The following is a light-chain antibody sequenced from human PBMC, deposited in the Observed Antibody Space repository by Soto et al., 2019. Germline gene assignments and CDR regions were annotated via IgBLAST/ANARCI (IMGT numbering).Light chain of an antibody. CDR1: QSVRSH. CDR3: QQRSDWHPIT. Sequence: DTVLTQSPSTLSLSPGETATLSCSASQSVRSHLAWYQQRPGQPPRLLICDASYRATGVPLRFSGSGSGTEFTLTISSLESGDSAIYYCQQRSDWHPITFGQGTRLE. J-gene: IGKJ5*01. CDR2: DAS. V-gene: IGKV3D-11*02.